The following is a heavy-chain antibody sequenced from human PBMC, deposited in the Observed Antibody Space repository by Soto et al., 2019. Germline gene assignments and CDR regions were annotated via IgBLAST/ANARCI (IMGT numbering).Heavy chain of an antibody. V-gene: IGHV3-66*01. Sequence: GGSLRLSCAASGFTVSSNYMSWVRQAPGKGLEWVSVIYSGGSTYYADSVKGRFTISRDNSKNTLYLQMNSLRAEDTAVYYCARVVVPAAMTHHDYYYYYGMDVWGQGTTVTVSS. D-gene: IGHD2-2*01. J-gene: IGHJ6*02. CDR3: ARVVVPAAMTHHDYYYYYGMDV. CDR1: GFTVSSNY. CDR2: IYSGGST.